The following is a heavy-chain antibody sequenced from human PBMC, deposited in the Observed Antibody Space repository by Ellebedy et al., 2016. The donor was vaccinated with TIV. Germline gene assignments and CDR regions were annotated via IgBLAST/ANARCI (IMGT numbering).Heavy chain of an antibody. D-gene: IGHD6-19*01. CDR1: GFTVSSNY. V-gene: IGHV3-53*01. J-gene: IGHJ4*02. CDR2: IYSGGST. Sequence: PGGSLRLSCAASGFTVSSNYMSWVRQAPGKGLEWVSVIYSGGSTYYADSVKGRFTISRDNSKKTLYLQMNSLRAEDTAVYYCARKNSSGWTFDYWGQGTLVTVSS. CDR3: ARKNSSGWTFDY.